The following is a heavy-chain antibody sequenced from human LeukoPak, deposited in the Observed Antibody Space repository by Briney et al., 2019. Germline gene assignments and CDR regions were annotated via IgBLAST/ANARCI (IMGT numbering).Heavy chain of an antibody. D-gene: IGHD3-10*01. CDR1: GGSISSGGYY. Sequence: SETLSLTCTVSGGSISSGGYYWSWIRQHPGKGLEWIGYIYYSGSTYYNPSLKSRVTISVDGSKNQFSLKLSSVTAADTAVYYCARGLGEYFDYWGQGTLVTVSS. CDR2: IYYSGST. V-gene: IGHV4-31*03. J-gene: IGHJ4*02. CDR3: ARGLGEYFDY.